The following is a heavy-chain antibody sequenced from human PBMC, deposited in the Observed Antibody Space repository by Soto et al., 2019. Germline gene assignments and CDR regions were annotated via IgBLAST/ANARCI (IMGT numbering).Heavy chain of an antibody. V-gene: IGHV1-2*02. CDR3: ASPRELSYSYSYFFTLDV. CDR1: GYTYPGYY. CDR2: IHLNSGGT. D-gene: IGHD2-21*01. J-gene: IGHJ6*02. Sequence: ASVKVSCKASGYTYPGYYVHWVRQAPGHGLEWLGWIHLNSGGTNYAQSFQGRVTMTRDMSVSTVYMEMTGLSSDDTAVYYCASPRELSYSYSYFFTLDVWGQGTTVTVSS.